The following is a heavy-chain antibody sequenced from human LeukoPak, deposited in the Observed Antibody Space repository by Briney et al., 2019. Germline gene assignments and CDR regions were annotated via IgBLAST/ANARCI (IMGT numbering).Heavy chain of an antibody. J-gene: IGHJ4*02. D-gene: IGHD6-13*01. CDR1: GYTFTGYY. V-gene: IGHV1-46*01. Sequence: GASVKVSCKASGYTFTGYYMHWVRQAPGQGLEWMGIINPSGGSTSYAQKFQGRVTMTRDTSTSTVYMELSSLRSEDTAVYYCARGGPLRIAAAGTGLFFGFDYWGQGTLVTVSS. CDR3: ARGGPLRIAAAGTGLFFGFDY. CDR2: INPSGGST.